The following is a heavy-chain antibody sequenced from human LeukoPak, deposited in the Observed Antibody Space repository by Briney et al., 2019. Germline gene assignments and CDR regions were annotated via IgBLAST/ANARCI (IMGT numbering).Heavy chain of an antibody. D-gene: IGHD2-21*01. Sequence: ASVKVSCKASGGTLSTYTISWLRQAPGQGLEWMGWISAYNGNTNYAQKFQGRVTMTTDTSTSTAYMEVRSLRSDDTAVYYCARGPCGGDCYWVDYWGQGTLVTVSS. CDR1: GGTLSTYT. CDR2: ISAYNGNT. CDR3: ARGPCGGDCYWVDY. J-gene: IGHJ4*02. V-gene: IGHV1-18*01.